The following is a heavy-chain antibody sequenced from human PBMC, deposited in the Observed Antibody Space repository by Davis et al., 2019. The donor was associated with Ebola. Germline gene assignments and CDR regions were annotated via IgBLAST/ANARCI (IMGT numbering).Heavy chain of an antibody. V-gene: IGHV3-53*01. CDR1: GFTVSSNY. Sequence: GESLKISCAASGFTVSSNYMSWVRQAPGKGLEWVSVIYNGGSTYYADSVKGRFTISRDNSKNTLYLQMNSLRAEDTAVYYCAKSYWWSFYFDYWGQGTLVTVSS. CDR3: AKSYWWSFYFDY. J-gene: IGHJ4*02. D-gene: IGHD2-8*02. CDR2: IYNGGST.